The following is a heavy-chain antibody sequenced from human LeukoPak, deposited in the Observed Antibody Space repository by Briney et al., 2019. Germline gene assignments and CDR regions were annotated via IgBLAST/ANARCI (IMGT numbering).Heavy chain of an antibody. CDR2: IRYDGSNK. CDR1: GFTFSSYG. Sequence: GGSLRLSCAASGFTFSSYGMHWVRQAPGKGLEWVAFIRYDGSNKYYADSVKGRFTISRDNSKNTLYLQMNSLRAEDTAVYYCAKGGINWNYADYWGQGTLVTVSS. J-gene: IGHJ4*02. D-gene: IGHD1-20*01. CDR3: AKGGINWNYADY. V-gene: IGHV3-30*02.